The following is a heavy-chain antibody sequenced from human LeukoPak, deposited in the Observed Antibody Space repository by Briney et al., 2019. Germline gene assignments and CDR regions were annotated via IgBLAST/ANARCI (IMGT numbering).Heavy chain of an antibody. CDR2: IDPSGGST. CDR3: ATMYYYDSSGYSPPQYYFDY. CDR1: GYTFTSYY. D-gene: IGHD3-22*01. Sequence: ASVKVSCKASGYTFTSYYMHWVRQAPGQGLEWMGIIDPSGGSTSYAHKFQGRVTITRDTSTSTVYMELSSLRSEDTAVYYCATMYYYDSSGYSPPQYYFDYWGQGTLVTVSS. J-gene: IGHJ4*02. V-gene: IGHV1-46*01.